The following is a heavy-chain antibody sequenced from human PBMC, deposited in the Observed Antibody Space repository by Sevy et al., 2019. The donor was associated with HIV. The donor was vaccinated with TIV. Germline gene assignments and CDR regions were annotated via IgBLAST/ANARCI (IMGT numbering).Heavy chain of an antibody. CDR3: ATDVDTAMVYSDAFDI. CDR2: ISGSGGST. D-gene: IGHD5-18*01. CDR1: GFTFSSYA. Sequence: GGSLRLSCAASGFTFSSYAMSWVRQAPGKGLEWVSAISGSGGSTYYADSVKGRFSISRDNSKNTLHLQMNSLRAEDTAVYYCATDVDTAMVYSDAFDIWGQGTMVTVSS. V-gene: IGHV3-23*01. J-gene: IGHJ3*02.